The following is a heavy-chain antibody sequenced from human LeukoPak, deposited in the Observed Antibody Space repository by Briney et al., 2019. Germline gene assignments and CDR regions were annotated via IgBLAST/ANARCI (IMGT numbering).Heavy chain of an antibody. J-gene: IGHJ4*02. V-gene: IGHV3-7*01. CDR2: LKQDGSVE. D-gene: IGHD5-18*01. CDR3: ARWAGVTDQ. CDR1: GFTFENYW. Sequence: PGGSLRLSCVASGFTFENYWMRWVRQVPRKGPEWVANLKQDGSVEHYLESVKGRFTISRDNAKNSLLLQMNSLIAEDTAVYYCARWAGVTDQWGQGTQVAVSS.